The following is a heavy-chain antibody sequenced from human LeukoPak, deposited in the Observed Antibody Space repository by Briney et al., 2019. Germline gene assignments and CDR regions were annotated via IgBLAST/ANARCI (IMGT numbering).Heavy chain of an antibody. CDR3: AGRAQTIGWSFDY. V-gene: IGHV4-4*07. J-gene: IGHJ4*02. Sequence: SETLSLTCFVSGGSITSYHWSWIRQPSGKGLEWIGQIHTSGSTNYNPSLKSRVAMSIDTPKNQFSLELSPVTAADTSVYYCAGRAQTIGWSFDYWGQGALVTVSS. D-gene: IGHD6-19*01. CDR2: IHTSGST. CDR1: GGSITSYH.